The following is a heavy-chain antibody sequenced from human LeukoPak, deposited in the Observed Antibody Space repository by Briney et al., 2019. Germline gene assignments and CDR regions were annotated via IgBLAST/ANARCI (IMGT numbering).Heavy chain of an antibody. J-gene: IGHJ6*02. CDR1: GFTFSSYE. V-gene: IGHV3-48*03. Sequence: GGSLRLSCAASGFTFSSYEMNWVRQAPGKGLEWVSYISSSGSTIYYADSVKGRFTISRDNAKNSLYLQMNSRRAEDTAVYYCAGLRAYYYGMDVWGQGTTVTVSS. CDR2: ISSSGSTI. CDR3: AGLRAYYYGMDV.